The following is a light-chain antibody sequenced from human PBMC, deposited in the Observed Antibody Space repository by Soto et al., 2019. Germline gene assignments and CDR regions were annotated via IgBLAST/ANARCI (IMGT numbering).Light chain of an antibody. CDR3: QQLNFFPIT. CDR1: QGISSF. Sequence: DIQLTQSPSFLSASAGDRVTITCRASQGISSFLALYQQKPGRAPKLLIYAASTLQSGVPSRFSGSGSGTEFTLTITSLQPEDFATYYCQQLNFFPITFGQGTRLEIK. J-gene: IGKJ5*01. CDR2: AAS. V-gene: IGKV1-9*01.